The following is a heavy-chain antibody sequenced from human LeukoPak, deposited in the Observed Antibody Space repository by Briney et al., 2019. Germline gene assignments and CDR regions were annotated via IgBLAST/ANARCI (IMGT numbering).Heavy chain of an antibody. D-gene: IGHD3-10*01. CDR2: INPSGGST. CDR3: ARDSQNQWFGEAHYYYYMDV. Sequence: ASVKVSCKASGYTFTSYYMHWVRQAPGQGLEWMGIINPSGGSTSYAQKFQGRVTMTRDMSTSTVYMELSSLRSEDTAVYYCARDSQNQWFGEAHYYYYMDVWGKGTTVTVSS. CDR1: GYTFTSYY. V-gene: IGHV1-46*01. J-gene: IGHJ6*03.